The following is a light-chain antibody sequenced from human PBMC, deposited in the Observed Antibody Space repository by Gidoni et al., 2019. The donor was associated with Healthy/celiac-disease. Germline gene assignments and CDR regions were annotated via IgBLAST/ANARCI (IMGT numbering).Light chain of an antibody. CDR1: QSVSSY. Sequence: IVLTQSPATLSLSPGERSTLSCRASQSVSSYLAWYQQKPGQAPRLLIYDASNRATGIPARFSGSGAGTDFTLTISSLEPEDFAVYYCQQRSNWPPTVGQXTRLEIK. CDR3: QQRSNWPPT. J-gene: IGKJ5*01. CDR2: DAS. V-gene: IGKV3-11*01.